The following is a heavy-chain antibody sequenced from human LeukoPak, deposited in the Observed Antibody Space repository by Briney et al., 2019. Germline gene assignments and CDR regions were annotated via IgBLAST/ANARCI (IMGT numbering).Heavy chain of an antibody. CDR2: IYSGGST. CDR1: GFTVSSNY. D-gene: IGHD2-21*01. CDR3: ARAPTFSYVGVDYYYFAS. J-gene: IGHJ4*02. Sequence: PGGSLRLSCAASGFTVSSNYMSWVRQAPGKGLEWVSIIYSGGSTYYAESVRGRFTISRDNSKNTLYLQMNSLRAEDTAVNSCARAPTFSYVGVDYYYFASGGGETLVTVSS. V-gene: IGHV3-53*01.